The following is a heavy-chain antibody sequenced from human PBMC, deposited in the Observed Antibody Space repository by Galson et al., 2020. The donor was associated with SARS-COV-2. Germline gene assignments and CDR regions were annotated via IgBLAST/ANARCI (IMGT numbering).Heavy chain of an antibody. D-gene: IGHD6-13*01. CDR2: IHYRGST. J-gene: IGHJ4*02. V-gene: IGHV4-59*01. Sequence: SETLSLTCTVSGGSISTYYWSWIRQPPGKGLEWIRYIHYRGSTNYNPSLKSRVTISVDTSKNQFSLTLNSVTASDTAVYFCARGNAYNSGWYYLGFWGQGTLVTASS. CDR1: GGSISTYY. CDR3: ARGNAYNSGWYYLGF.